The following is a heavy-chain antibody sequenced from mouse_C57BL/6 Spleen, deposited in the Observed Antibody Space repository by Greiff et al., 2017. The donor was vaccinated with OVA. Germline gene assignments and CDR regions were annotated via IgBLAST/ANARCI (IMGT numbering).Heavy chain of an antibody. CDR2: ISSGGDYI. Sequence: EVKLMESGEGLVKPGGSLKLSCAASGFTFSSYAMSWVRQTPEKRLEWVAYISSGGDYIYYADTVKGRFTISRDNARNTLYLQMSSLKSEDTAMYYCTRGGDYGNTGLYAMDYWGQGTSVTVSS. CDR1: GFTFSSYA. V-gene: IGHV5-9-1*02. CDR3: TRGGDYGNTGLYAMDY. D-gene: IGHD2-1*01. J-gene: IGHJ4*01.